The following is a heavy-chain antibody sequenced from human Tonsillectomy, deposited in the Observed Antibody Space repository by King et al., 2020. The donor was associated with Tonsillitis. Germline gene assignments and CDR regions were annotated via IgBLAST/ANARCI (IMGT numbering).Heavy chain of an antibody. CDR1: GGTFSTFA. J-gene: IGHJ4*02. Sequence: QVQLVQSGAEVKTPGSSVKVSCKAYGGTFSTFAVSWVRQAPGQGLEWMGGIDPIFGTTNYPQKFQDRVTLTADESTSTAYMGLRGLRSKDTAVYYCARDRGHGLFFDYWGQGSLVTISS. CDR3: ARDRGHGLFFDY. V-gene: IGHV1-69*01. D-gene: IGHD4/OR15-4a*01. CDR2: IDPIFGTT.